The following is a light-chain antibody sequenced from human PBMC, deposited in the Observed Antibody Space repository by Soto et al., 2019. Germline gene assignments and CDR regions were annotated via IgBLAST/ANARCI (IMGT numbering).Light chain of an antibody. J-gene: IGKJ2*01. CDR3: QQYNNWPPYT. CDR1: QSVSSD. V-gene: IGKV3-15*01. CDR2: GAF. Sequence: EIVLTQSPVTLSLSPGERATLSCRASQSVSSDLAWYQQKPGQAPRLLISGAFTRATGIPARFSGSGSGTEFTLTISSLQFEDFAVYYCQQYNNWPPYTFGQGTKVDIK.